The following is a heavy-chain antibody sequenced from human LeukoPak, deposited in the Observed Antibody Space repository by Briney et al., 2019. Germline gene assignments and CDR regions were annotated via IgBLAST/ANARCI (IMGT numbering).Heavy chain of an antibody. D-gene: IGHD5-18*01. CDR3: ARHRPPDRGNSYGPIEY. Sequence: ETLSLTCTVSGGSISSYYWSWIRQSPGKGVEWIGYIYYSGTTNYDPSLKSRVTISVDTSKNQFSLKLSSVTAADTAAYYCARHRPPDRGNSYGPIEYWGQGTLVTVSS. V-gene: IGHV4-59*08. CDR1: GGSISSYY. J-gene: IGHJ4*02. CDR2: IYYSGTT.